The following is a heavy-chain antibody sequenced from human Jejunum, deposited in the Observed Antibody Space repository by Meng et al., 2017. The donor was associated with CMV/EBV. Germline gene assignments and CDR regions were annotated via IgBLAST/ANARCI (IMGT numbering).Heavy chain of an antibody. Sequence: HYWGWIRQSPGKGLEWIGTIYSSVRTYYNPSLKSRVTISVDTSRNHFSLNLTSVTAADAAVFYCVRVAIVVVPAALLWTYYFDFWGQGTLVTVSS. D-gene: IGHD2-2*01. V-gene: IGHV4-39*07. J-gene: IGHJ4*02. CDR2: IYSSVRT. CDR3: VRVAIVVVPAALLWTYYFDF. CDR1: HY.